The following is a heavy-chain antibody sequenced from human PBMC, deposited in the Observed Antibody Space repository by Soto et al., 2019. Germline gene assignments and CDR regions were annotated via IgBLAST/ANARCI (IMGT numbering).Heavy chain of an antibody. V-gene: IGHV5-51*01. J-gene: IGHJ6*02. CDR1: GYSFTSYW. Sequence: GESLKISCKGSGYSFTSYWIGWVRQVPGKGLEWMGIIYPGDSDTRYSPSFLGQVTISADKSISTAYLQWSSLKASDTAMYYCARTSAAGKYYYGMDVWGQGTTVTVSS. CDR2: IYPGDSDT. CDR3: ARTSAAGKYYYGMDV. D-gene: IGHD6-13*01.